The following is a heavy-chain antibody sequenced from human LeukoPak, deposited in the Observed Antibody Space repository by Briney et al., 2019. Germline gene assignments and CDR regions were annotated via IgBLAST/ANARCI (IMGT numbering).Heavy chain of an antibody. J-gene: IGHJ5*02. CDR3: ARDVDSGSYYVWFDP. CDR1: GFTFSSYS. V-gene: IGHV3-21*01. Sequence: GGSLRLSCATSGFTFSSYSMNWVRQAPGKGLEWVSSISSSSSYIYYADSVKGRFTISRDNAKNSLYLQMNSLRAEDTAVYYCARDVDSGSYYVWFDPWGQGTLVTVSS. D-gene: IGHD1-26*01. CDR2: ISSSSSYI.